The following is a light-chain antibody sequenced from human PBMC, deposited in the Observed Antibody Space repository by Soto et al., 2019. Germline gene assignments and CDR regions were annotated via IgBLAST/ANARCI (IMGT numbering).Light chain of an antibody. CDR3: SSYRSGSIVL. V-gene: IGLV2-14*03. J-gene: IGLJ2*01. CDR2: DVS. Sequence: QSVLTQPASVSGSPGQSITISCTGTSSDIGGYNYVSWFQQHPGKAPKLMIYDVSHRPSGVSDRFSGSKSDNTASLTISGLQAEDEADYYCSSYRSGSIVLFGGGTKLTVL. CDR1: SSDIGGYNY.